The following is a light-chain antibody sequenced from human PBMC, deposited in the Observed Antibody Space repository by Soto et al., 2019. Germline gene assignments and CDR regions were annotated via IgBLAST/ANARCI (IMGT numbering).Light chain of an antibody. J-gene: IGKJ1*01. CDR3: QQCYNWPQWT. Sequence: EIVLTQSPGTLSLSPGERATLSCRASQSVSSNYLAWYQQKPGQAPRLLIYGASSRATGIPDRFSGSGSGTEFTLTISRLEPEDFAVYYCQQCYNWPQWTFGQGTKVEIK. CDR1: QSVSSNY. V-gene: IGKV3-20*01. CDR2: GAS.